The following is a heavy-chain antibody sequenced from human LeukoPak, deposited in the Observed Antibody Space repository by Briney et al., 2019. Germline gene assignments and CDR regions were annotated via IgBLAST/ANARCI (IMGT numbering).Heavy chain of an antibody. Sequence: PGRSLRLSCAASGFSFRSYGMQWVRQAPGKGLEWVTLISDDGNNKCYADSVKGRFTISRDNSKNTLNLQMNSLRAEDTAVYYCAGGYYFGDYWGQGTLVTVSS. J-gene: IGHJ4*02. D-gene: IGHD3-22*01. CDR1: GFSFRSYG. CDR3: AGGYYFGDY. V-gene: IGHV3-30*03. CDR2: ISDDGNNK.